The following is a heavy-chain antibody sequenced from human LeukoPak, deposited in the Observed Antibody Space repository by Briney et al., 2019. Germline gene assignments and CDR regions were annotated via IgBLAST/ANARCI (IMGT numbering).Heavy chain of an antibody. CDR2: VNGDGSST. CDR1: GFTLSSYW. V-gene: IGHV3-74*01. Sequence: QPGGSLRLSCAASGFTLSSYWMHWVRQAPGKGLVWVSRVNGDGSSTNYADSVKGRFTISRDNARNTLYLQMNTLTAEDTAVYYCVRAGYSSGADYWGQGTLVTVSS. J-gene: IGHJ4*02. CDR3: VRAGYSSGADY. D-gene: IGHD5-18*01.